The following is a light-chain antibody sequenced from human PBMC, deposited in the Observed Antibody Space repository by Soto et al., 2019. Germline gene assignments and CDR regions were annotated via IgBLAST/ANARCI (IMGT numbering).Light chain of an antibody. Sequence: EVVMTQSPATLSVSPGERATLSCRASQSVSSQLAWYQQKPGQAPRLLIYGASTRATGIPVRFSGSGSGTEFTLTISSLQSEXFAVYYCQQYNNWPPYTFGQGTKVDIK. CDR1: QSVSSQ. V-gene: IGKV3-15*01. CDR3: QQYNNWPPYT. J-gene: IGKJ2*01. CDR2: GAS.